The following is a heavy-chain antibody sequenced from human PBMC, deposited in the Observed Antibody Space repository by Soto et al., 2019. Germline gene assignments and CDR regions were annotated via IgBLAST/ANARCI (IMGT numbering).Heavy chain of an antibody. Sequence: QVQLVQSGAEVKKPGASVKVSCKAFGYTFNAFYMHWVRQAPGQGLEWMGVINPSGDGTSYAQKLQGRITMTRDTSTSTVYMELSSLRSEDTAVYFCARVALGYDYADVRGQGTTVTVSS. CDR2: INPSGDGT. CDR3: ARVALGYDYADV. CDR1: GYTFNAFY. V-gene: IGHV1-46*02. J-gene: IGHJ6*02. D-gene: IGHD4-17*01.